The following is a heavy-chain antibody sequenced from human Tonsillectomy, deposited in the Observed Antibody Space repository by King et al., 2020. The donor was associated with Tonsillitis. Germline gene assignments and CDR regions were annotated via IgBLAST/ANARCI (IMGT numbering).Heavy chain of an antibody. CDR3: AKDPTTGTTSADLN. CDR2: ISYDGNNG. D-gene: IGHD4-17*01. Sequence: QVQLVESGGGVVQPGRSLRLSCAASGFTFSNYGMHWVRQAPGKGLEWVACISYDGNNGLYADSMRGRFNISRDNSKTTRYLKVNSLRADDTAVYYCAKDPTTGTTSADLNWGQGTLVTVSS. CDR1: GFTFSNYG. V-gene: IGHV3-30*18. J-gene: IGHJ4*02.